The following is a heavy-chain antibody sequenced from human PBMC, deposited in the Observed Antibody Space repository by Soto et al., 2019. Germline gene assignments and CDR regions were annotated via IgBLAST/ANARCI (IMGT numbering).Heavy chain of an antibody. J-gene: IGHJ5*02. Sequence: ASVKVSCKASGYTFTSYAMHWVRQAPGQRLEWMGWINAGNGNTKYSQKFQGRVTITRDTSASTAYMELSSLRSEDTAVYYCARGGIAVGGTSEWFDPWGQGTLVTVSS. CDR3: ARGGIAVGGTSEWFDP. CDR2: INAGNGNT. V-gene: IGHV1-3*01. D-gene: IGHD6-19*01. CDR1: GYTFTSYA.